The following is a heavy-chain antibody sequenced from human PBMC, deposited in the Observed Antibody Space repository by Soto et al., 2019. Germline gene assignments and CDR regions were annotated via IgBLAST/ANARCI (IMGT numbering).Heavy chain of an antibody. CDR2: IYPGDSDT. D-gene: IGHD3-10*01. Sequence: GASLKVSWKGSGYSFTSYWIGWMRQMPGKGLEWMGIIYPGDSDTRYSPSFQGQVTISADKSISTAYMELSDLRSEDTAVYYCAIPAPYYYGSGSPYGMDVWGQGTTVTVSS. V-gene: IGHV5-51*01. CDR1: GYSFTSYW. J-gene: IGHJ6*02. CDR3: AIPAPYYYGSGSPYGMDV.